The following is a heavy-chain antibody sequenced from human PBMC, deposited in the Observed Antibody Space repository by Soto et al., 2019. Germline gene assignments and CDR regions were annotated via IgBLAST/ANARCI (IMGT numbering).Heavy chain of an antibody. D-gene: IGHD5-12*01. CDR1: GFTFSSYE. J-gene: IGHJ4*02. Sequence: GGSLRLSCPASGFTFSSYEMNWVRQAPGKGLEWVSYISSSGSTIYYADSVKGRFTISRDNAKNSLYLQMNSLRAEDTAVYYCARDGYNPNDYWGQGRLVTVSS. V-gene: IGHV3-48*03. CDR3: ARDGYNPNDY. CDR2: ISSSGSTI.